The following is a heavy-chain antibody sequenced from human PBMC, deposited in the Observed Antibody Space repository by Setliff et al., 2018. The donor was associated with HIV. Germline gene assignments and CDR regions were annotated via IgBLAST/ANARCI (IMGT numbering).Heavy chain of an antibody. CDR2: IIPILGVA. J-gene: IGHJ6*03. CDR3: VRGVQSPPHYSYYYMDA. D-gene: IGHD3-3*01. V-gene: IGHV1-69*02. Sequence: ASVKVSCKASRSTFNSHTINWVRQAPGQGLDWMGRIIPILGVANYAQRFQGKVTITADKSTSTAYMELASLRFDDTAMYYCVRGVQSPPHYSYYYMDAWGEGTMVTVSS. CDR1: RSTFNSHT.